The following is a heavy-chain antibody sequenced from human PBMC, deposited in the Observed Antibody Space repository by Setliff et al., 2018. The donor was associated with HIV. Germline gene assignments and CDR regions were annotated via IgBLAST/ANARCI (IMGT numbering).Heavy chain of an antibody. CDR3: ATLDQDFHSSAFDSFDI. V-gene: IGHV1-2*02. Sequence: ASVKVSCKTSGYTFTGYFMHWVRQAPGQGLEWMGWINPDSGDTNSAQKFQDSLTMTRDSSINTAYMKLSRLRSDDTAMYYCATLDQDFHSSAFDSFDIWGQGTLVTVSS. CDR1: GYTFTGYF. CDR2: INPDSGDT. J-gene: IGHJ3*02. D-gene: IGHD3-9*01.